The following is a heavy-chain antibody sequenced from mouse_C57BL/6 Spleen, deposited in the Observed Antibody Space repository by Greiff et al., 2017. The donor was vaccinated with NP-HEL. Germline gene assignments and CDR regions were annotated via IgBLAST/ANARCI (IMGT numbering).Heavy chain of an antibody. V-gene: IGHV6-6*01. J-gene: IGHJ3*01. D-gene: IGHD2-5*01. CDR3: TASYYSNYGFAY. CDR2: IRNKANNHAT. Sequence: PGGSMKLSCAASGFTFSDAWMDWVRQSPEKGLEWVGEIRNKANNHATYYAESVKGRFTISRDDSKSSVYLQMNSLRAEDTGIYYCTASYYSNYGFAYWGQGTLVTVSA. CDR1: GFTFSDAW.